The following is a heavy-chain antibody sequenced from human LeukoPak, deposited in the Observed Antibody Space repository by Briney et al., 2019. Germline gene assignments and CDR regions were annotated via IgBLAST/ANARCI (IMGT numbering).Heavy chain of an antibody. CDR3: ARDEEMITTYYFDY. CDR2: ISYDGSNK. Sequence: GGSLRLSCAASGFTFSSYAMHWVRRAPGKGLEWVAVISYDGSNKYYADSVKGRFTISRDNSKNTLYLQMNSLRAEDTAVYYCARDEEMITTYYFDYWGQGTLVTVSS. V-gene: IGHV3-30-3*01. CDR1: GFTFSSYA. J-gene: IGHJ4*02. D-gene: IGHD3-16*01.